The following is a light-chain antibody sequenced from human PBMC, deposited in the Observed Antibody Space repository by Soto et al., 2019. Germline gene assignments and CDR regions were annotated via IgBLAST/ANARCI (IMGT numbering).Light chain of an antibody. CDR2: AAS. CDR3: LQDYNYPLT. CDR1: QGIRND. Sequence: AIQMTQSPSSLPASVGDRVTITCRASQGIRNDLGWYQQKPGKAPKLLIYAASSLQSGVPSRFSGSGSGTDFTLAISSLQPEDFATYYCLQDYNYPLTFGQGTKVDIK. V-gene: IGKV1-6*01. J-gene: IGKJ1*01.